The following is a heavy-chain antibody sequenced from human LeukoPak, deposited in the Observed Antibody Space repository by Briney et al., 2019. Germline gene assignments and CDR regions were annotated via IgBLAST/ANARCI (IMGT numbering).Heavy chain of an antibody. CDR2: VSYHGGHK. J-gene: IGHJ4*02. Sequence: GGSLRLSCVGSGFSLNEYGVHWVRQAPGKGLEWVAVVSYHGGHKYYADSVKGRFTISRDASSDTVSLQMNSLRVEDTAVYYCARDRINMLVLGHDSGLDCWGQGTLATVSS. V-gene: IGHV3-30*03. CDR3: ARDRINMLVLGHDSGLDC. CDR1: GFSLNEYG. D-gene: IGHD3-10*02.